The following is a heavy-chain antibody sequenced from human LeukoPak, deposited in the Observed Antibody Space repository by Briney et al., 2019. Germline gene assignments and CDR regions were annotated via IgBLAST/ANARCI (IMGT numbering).Heavy chain of an antibody. D-gene: IGHD4-17*01. CDR1: GGSISSYY. Sequence: SETLSLTCTVSGGSISSYYWSWIRQPAGKGLEWIGRIYTSGSTNYNPSLKSRVTISVDTSKNQFSLKLSSVTAADTAVYYCARGRAYGDYFDYWGQGTLVTVSS. V-gene: IGHV4-4*07. CDR3: ARGRAYGDYFDY. CDR2: IYTSGST. J-gene: IGHJ4*02.